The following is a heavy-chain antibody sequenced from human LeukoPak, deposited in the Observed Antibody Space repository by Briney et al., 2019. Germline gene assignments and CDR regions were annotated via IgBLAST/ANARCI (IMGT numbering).Heavy chain of an antibody. D-gene: IGHD3-22*01. CDR1: GDTFTSYY. CDR3: ARGRHYYDSSDYYYEGDAFDI. Sequence: ASVKVSCKASGDTFTSYYMHWGRQAPGQGLEWVGIINPSGGSTSYAQKFQGRVTMTRDMSTSTVYMELSSLRSEDTAVYYCARGRHYYDSSDYYYEGDAFDIWGQGTMVTVSS. J-gene: IGHJ3*02. V-gene: IGHV1-46*01. CDR2: INPSGGST.